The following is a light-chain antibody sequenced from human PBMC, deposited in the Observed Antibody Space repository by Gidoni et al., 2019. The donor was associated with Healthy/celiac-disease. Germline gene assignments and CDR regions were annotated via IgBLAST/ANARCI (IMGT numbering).Light chain of an antibody. V-gene: IGLV1-44*01. CDR3: AAWDDSLNGHVV. Sequence: QSVLPQPPSASGTPGPRVTISCSGSSSNIGSNTVNWYQQRPGTAPKLLIYSINQRPSGVPDRFSGSKSGTSASLAISGLQSEDEADYYCAAWDDSLNGHVVFGGGTKLTVL. J-gene: IGLJ2*01. CDR1: SSNIGSNT. CDR2: SIN.